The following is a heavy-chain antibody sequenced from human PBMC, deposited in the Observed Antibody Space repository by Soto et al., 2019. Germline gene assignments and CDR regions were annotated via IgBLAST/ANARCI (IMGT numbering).Heavy chain of an antibody. Sequence: QVQLVESGGGVVQPGRSLRLSCAASGFTFSSYAMHWVRQAPGKGLEWVAVISYDGSNKYYADSVKGRFTISRDNSKNTLYLQMNSLRAEDTAVYYCARDRRGIQLWLILYYFDYWAREPWSPSPQ. J-gene: IGHJ4*02. CDR1: GFTFSSYA. D-gene: IGHD5-18*01. CDR3: ARDRRGIQLWLILYYFDY. V-gene: IGHV3-30-3*01. CDR2: ISYDGSNK.